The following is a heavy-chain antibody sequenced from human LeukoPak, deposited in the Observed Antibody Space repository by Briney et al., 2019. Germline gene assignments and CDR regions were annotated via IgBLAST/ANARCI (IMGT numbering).Heavy chain of an antibody. V-gene: IGHV4-39*07. D-gene: IGHD6-13*01. Sequence: SETLSLTCTVSGGSISSSSYYWGWIRQPPGKGLEWIGSIYYSGSTNYNPSLKSRVTISVDTSKNQFSLKLSSVTAADTAVYYCARDLGIAAAGTPSGAFDIWGQGTMVTVSS. CDR1: GGSISSSSYY. J-gene: IGHJ3*02. CDR3: ARDLGIAAAGTPSGAFDI. CDR2: IYYSGST.